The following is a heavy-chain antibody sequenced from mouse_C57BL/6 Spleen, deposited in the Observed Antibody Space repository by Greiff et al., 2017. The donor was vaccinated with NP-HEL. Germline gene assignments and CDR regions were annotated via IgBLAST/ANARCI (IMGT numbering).Heavy chain of an antibody. V-gene: IGHV5-15*01. CDR3: ARQRLGRNYFDY. D-gene: IGHD4-1*01. CDR1: GFTFSDYG. CDR2: ISNLAYSI. J-gene: IGHJ2*01. Sequence: EVQGVESGGGLVQPGGSLKLSCAASGFTFSDYGMAWVRQAPRKGPEWVAFISNLAYSIYYADTVTGRFTISRENAKNTLYLEMSSLRSEDTAMYYCARQRLGRNYFDYWGQGTTLTVSS.